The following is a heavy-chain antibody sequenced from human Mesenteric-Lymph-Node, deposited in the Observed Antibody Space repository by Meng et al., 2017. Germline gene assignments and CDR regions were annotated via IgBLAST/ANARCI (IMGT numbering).Heavy chain of an antibody. D-gene: IGHD3-9*01. CDR1: GYTFTGYY. CDR2: INPNSGGT. CDR3: ARDGSSFDWLFSYYYYGMDV. Sequence: ASVKVSCKASGYTFTGYYMHWVRQAPGQGLEWMGRINPNSGGTNYAQKFQGRVTMTRDTSISTAYMELSRLRSDDTAVYYCARDGSSFDWLFSYYYYGMDVWGQGTTVTVSS. V-gene: IGHV1-2*06. J-gene: IGHJ6*02.